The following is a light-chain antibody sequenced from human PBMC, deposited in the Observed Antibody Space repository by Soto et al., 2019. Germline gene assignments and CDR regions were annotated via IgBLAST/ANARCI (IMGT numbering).Light chain of an antibody. CDR3: QQYDNWPTIT. CDR2: DVS. J-gene: IGKJ5*01. Sequence: DIQMTQSPSTLSASVGDRVTITCRASQTVERWLAWYQQKPGKAQNLVISDVSSLERGVPSRFSGSGSGTEFTLTISSLQSEDFAVYYGQQYDNWPTITVGQGTRLEIK. V-gene: IGKV1-5*01. CDR1: QTVERW.